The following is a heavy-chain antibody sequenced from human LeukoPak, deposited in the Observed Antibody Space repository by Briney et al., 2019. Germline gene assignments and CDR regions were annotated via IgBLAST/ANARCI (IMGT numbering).Heavy chain of an antibody. J-gene: IGHJ5*02. CDR2: MHYSGSS. CDR3: ARGFSPNWFDP. V-gene: IGHV4-61*08. Sequence: SETLSLTCTVSGGSVSSGGYYWSWIRQPPGKGLEWIGYMHYSGSSNYNPSLKRRVTISGDTSKNQFSLKLSSVTAADTAVYYCARGFSPNWFDPWGQGTLVTVSS. CDR1: GGSVSSGGYY.